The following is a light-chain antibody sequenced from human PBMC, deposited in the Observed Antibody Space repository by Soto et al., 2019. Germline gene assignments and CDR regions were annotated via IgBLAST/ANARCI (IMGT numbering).Light chain of an antibody. CDR2: AAS. J-gene: IGKJ1*01. CDR3: QQYNNWPLT. V-gene: IGKV3-15*01. CDR1: QSIPTT. Sequence: EILMTQSPATLSVSPGDRATLSCRASQSIPTTVAWYQKKPGQAPRLLIYAASTRATGLPARFSGSGSGTEFNLTISRLQSEDFAVYSCQQYNNWPLTVGQGTKVEIK.